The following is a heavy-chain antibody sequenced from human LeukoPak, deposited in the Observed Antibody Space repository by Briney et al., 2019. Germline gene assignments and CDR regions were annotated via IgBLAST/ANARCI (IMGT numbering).Heavy chain of an antibody. J-gene: IGHJ4*02. Sequence: PGGSLRLSCAASGFTFSSYSMNWVRQAPGKGLEWVSSISSSSSYIYYADSVKGRFTISRDNAKNSLYLKMNRLRAADTAVYYCARDPGYRGQENFDYWGQGTLVTVSS. CDR3: ARDPGYRGQENFDY. D-gene: IGHD6-13*01. V-gene: IGHV3-21*01. CDR1: GFTFSSYS. CDR2: ISSSSSYI.